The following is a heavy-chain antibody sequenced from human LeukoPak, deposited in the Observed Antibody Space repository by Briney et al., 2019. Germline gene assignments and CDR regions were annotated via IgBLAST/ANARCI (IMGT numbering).Heavy chain of an antibody. CDR2: IYYGGGT. D-gene: IGHD1-26*01. V-gene: IGHV4-31*03. J-gene: IGHJ4*02. CDR1: GGSISSGGYY. CDR3: AREASGSYSGFDY. Sequence: SQTLSLTCTVSGGSISSGGYYWSWIRQHPGKGLEWIGYIYYGGGTYYNPSLKSRVTISVDTSKNQFSLKLSSVTAADTAVYYCAREASGSYSGFDYWGQGTLVTVSS.